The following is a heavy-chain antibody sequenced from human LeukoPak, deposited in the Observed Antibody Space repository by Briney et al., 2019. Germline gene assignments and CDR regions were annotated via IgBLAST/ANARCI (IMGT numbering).Heavy chain of an antibody. CDR2: IYYSGNT. CDR1: GGSINSYY. Sequence: SETLSLTCTVSGGSINSYYWSRIRQPPGKELAWIGYIYYSGNTNYNPSLKSRVSISIDTSKNHLSLQLSSVTAADTAVYYCARDRDSSGLRDFDLWGRGTLVTVS. V-gene: IGHV4-59*01. J-gene: IGHJ2*01. CDR3: ARDRDSSGLRDFDL. D-gene: IGHD3-22*01.